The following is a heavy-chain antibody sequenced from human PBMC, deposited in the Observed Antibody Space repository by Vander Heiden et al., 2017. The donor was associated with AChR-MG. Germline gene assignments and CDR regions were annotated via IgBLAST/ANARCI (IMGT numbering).Heavy chain of an antibody. CDR1: GGSINTTISY. Sequence: QLQLQESGPGLVKPSETLPPTCTVSGGSINTTISYWGRTRQPTGQGLEWIGTVYYSGTTYYNPSLKSRVTMSVDTSKNQFSLKLTSVTAADTAIYYCARRIAAAEDAFDIWGQGTMVTVSS. D-gene: IGHD6-13*01. V-gene: IGHV4-39*01. CDR3: ARRIAAAEDAFDI. J-gene: IGHJ3*02. CDR2: VYYSGTT.